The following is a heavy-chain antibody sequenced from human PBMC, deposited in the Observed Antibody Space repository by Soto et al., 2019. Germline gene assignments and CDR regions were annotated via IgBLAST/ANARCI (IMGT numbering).Heavy chain of an antibody. D-gene: IGHD6-19*01. CDR2: IKQDGSEE. V-gene: IGHV3-7*04. Sequence: EVQLVESGGGLVQPGGSLRLSCADSGFSSSPFWMTWVRQAPGKGLEWVALIKQDGSEELYVDSVKGRFTISRDNAKNSVDLQMDSLRVEDTAGYYCTGGGGWVQADWGQGTVVTVSS. CDR1: GFSSSPFW. CDR3: TGGGGWVQAD. J-gene: IGHJ4*02.